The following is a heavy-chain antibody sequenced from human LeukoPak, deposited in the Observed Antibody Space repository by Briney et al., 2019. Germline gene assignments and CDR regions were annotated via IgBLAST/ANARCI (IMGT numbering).Heavy chain of an antibody. D-gene: IGHD5-12*01. J-gene: IGHJ4*02. CDR2: IKSDESST. CDR1: GFTFSRSW. V-gene: IGHV3-74*01. Sequence: GGSLRLSCAASGFTFSRSWMHWVRQAPGEGLVWVSRIKSDESSTTYADSVKGRFTISRDNAENTVYLQMNSLRVEDTAVYYCARDGEAASGYASGGFDSWGQGTLVTVSS. CDR3: ARDGEAASGYASGGFDS.